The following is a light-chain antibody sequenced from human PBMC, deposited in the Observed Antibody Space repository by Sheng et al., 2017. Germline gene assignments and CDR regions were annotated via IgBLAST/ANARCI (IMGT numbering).Light chain of an antibody. CDR3: QQYYSYPLT. J-gene: IGKJ4*01. Sequence: EIVMTQSPATLSVSPGERATLSCRASQSVSNNLAWYQQKPGQPPRLLIYDASTRATGIPARFSGSGSGTEFTLTISSLQPDDFATYSCQQYYSYPLTFGGGTKVEIK. V-gene: IGKV3-15*01. CDR1: QSVSNN. CDR2: DAS.